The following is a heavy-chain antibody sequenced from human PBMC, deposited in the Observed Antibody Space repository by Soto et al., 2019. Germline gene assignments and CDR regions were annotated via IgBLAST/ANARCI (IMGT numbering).Heavy chain of an antibody. CDR3: AKGQHCSTTSCYFYHYGMDV. CDR2: ISYDGKNK. Sequence: QVQLVESGGGVVQPGRSLRLSCVASGFTFSTYGMHWVRQAPGKGLEWVAVISYDGKNKYYADSVKRRLTISRDNSKNTVYLQMSLLRGEDTAVYYCAKGQHCSTTSCYFYHYGMDVWGQGTTVAVSS. CDR1: GFTFSTYG. J-gene: IGHJ6*02. D-gene: IGHD2-2*01. V-gene: IGHV3-30*18.